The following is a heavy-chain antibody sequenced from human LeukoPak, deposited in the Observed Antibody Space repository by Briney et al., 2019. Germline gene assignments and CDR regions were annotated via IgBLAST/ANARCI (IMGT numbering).Heavy chain of an antibody. CDR2: ISGDGGST. Sequence: GGSLRLSCAASGFTFSSYAVNWVRQTPGKGLEWVSAISGDGGSTYYADSVKGRFTNSRDNSKNTLYLQMNSLGAEDTAVYYCAKDGMATISYYFDYWGQGTLVTVSS. D-gene: IGHD5-24*01. J-gene: IGHJ4*02. CDR1: GFTFSSYA. V-gene: IGHV3-23*01. CDR3: AKDGMATISYYFDY.